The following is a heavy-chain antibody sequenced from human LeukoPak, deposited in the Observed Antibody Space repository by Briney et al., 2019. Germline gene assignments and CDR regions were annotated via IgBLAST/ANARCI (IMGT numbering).Heavy chain of an antibody. V-gene: IGHV3-23*01. CDR2: ITANGGRT. D-gene: IGHD3-10*01. Sequence: GGSLRLSCAASGFTFSSNAMSWVRQAPGKGLKRVSIITANGGRTYYADSVKGRFTISRDNSKNTLSLQMNSLRAEDTAVHYCAKDAVAPGSGGDYFDYWGQGTLVTVSS. CDR3: AKDAVAPGSGGDYFDY. J-gene: IGHJ4*02. CDR1: GFTFSSNA.